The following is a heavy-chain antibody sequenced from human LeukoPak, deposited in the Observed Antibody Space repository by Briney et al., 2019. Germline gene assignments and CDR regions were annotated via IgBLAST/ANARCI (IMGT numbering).Heavy chain of an antibody. J-gene: IGHJ5*02. V-gene: IGHV3-9*01. CDR3: AKGGLRFAPPTSNWFDP. CDR2: ISWNSGSI. Sequence: PGRSLRLSCAASGFTFDDYAMHWVRQAPGKGLEWVSGISWNSGSIGYADSVKGRFTISRDNAKNSLYLQMNSLRAEDTALYYCAKGGLRFAPPTSNWFDPWGQGTLVTVSS. CDR1: GFTFDDYA. D-gene: IGHD3-3*01.